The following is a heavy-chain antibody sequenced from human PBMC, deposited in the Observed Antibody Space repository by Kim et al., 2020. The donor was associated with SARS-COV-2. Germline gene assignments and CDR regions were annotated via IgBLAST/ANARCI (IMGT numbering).Heavy chain of an antibody. CDR3: ARDLAEKSVVVITTSAFDI. Sequence: SVKVSCKASGGTFSSYAISWVRQAPGQGLEWMGGIIPIFGTANYAQKFQGRVTITADESTSTAYMELSSLRSEDTAVYYCARDLAEKSVVVITTSAFDIWGQGTMVTVSS. D-gene: IGHD3-22*01. V-gene: IGHV1-69*13. CDR1: GGTFSSYA. CDR2: IIPIFGTA. J-gene: IGHJ3*02.